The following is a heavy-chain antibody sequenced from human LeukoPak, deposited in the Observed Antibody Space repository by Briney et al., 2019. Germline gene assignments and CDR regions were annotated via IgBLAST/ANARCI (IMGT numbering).Heavy chain of an antibody. CDR1: GGTFSSYA. V-gene: IGHV1-69*05. D-gene: IGHD3-10*01. CDR3: ARDLPLVRGVTPDAIDP. CDR2: IIPIFGTA. J-gene: IGHJ5*02. Sequence: ASVKVSCKASGGTFSSYAISWVRQAPGQGLEWMGGIIPIFGTANYAQKFQGRVTITTDESTSTAYMELSSLRSEDTAVYYCARDLPLVRGVTPDAIDPWGQGTLVTVSS.